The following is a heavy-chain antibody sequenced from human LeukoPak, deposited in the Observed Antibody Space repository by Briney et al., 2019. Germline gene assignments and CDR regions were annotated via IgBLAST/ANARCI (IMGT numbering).Heavy chain of an antibody. D-gene: IGHD1-20*01. V-gene: IGHV1-2*06. J-gene: IGHJ4*02. Sequence: ASVKVSCKASGYTLTGYYMHWVRQAPGQGLEWMGRINPNSGGTIYAQKFQGRVTMTRDTSISTAYMELSRLRSDDTAVYYCAVTWPITGTDYWGQGTLVTVSS. CDR1: GYTLTGYY. CDR2: INPNSGGT. CDR3: AVTWPITGTDY.